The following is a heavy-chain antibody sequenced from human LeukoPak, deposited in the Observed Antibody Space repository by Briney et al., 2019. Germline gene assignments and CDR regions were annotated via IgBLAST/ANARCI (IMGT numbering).Heavy chain of an antibody. Sequence: GGSLRLSCAASGFTFSDAWMSWVRQAPGKGLEWVGRIKSKTDGGTTDYAAPVKGRFTISRDDSKNTLYLQMNSLKIEDTAVYYCTTDRLLDSSSYYFFDYWGQGTLATVSS. CDR3: TTDRLLDSSSYYFFDY. V-gene: IGHV3-15*01. CDR2: IKSKTDGGTT. J-gene: IGHJ4*02. D-gene: IGHD6-13*01. CDR1: GFTFSDAW.